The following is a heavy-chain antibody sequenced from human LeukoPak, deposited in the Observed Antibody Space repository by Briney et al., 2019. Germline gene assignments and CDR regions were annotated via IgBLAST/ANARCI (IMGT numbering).Heavy chain of an antibody. CDR2: ISYDGSNK. J-gene: IGHJ4*02. Sequence: SGGSLRLSCAASGFTFSSYGMHWVRQAPGKGLEWVAVISYDGSNKYYADSVKGRFTISRDNSKNTLYLQMNSLRAEDTAVYYCAKEFEAVTVSGPPVFDYWGQGTLVTVSS. D-gene: IGHD2-21*02. CDR3: AKEFEAVTVSGPPVFDY. CDR1: GFTFSSYG. V-gene: IGHV3-30*18.